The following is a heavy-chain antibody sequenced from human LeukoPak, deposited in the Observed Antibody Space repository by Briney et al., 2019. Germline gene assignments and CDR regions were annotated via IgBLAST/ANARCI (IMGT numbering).Heavy chain of an antibody. CDR3: ARYYDFWSGYSRYYYYYGMDV. J-gene: IGHJ6*02. D-gene: IGHD3-3*01. V-gene: IGHV1-18*01. Sequence: ASVEVSCKASGYTFTSYGISWVRQAPGQGLEWMGWISAYNGNTNYAQKLQGRVTMTTDTSTSTAYMELRSLRSDDTAVYYCARYYDFWSGYSRYYYYYGMDVWGQGTTVTVSS. CDR2: ISAYNGNT. CDR1: GYTFTSYG.